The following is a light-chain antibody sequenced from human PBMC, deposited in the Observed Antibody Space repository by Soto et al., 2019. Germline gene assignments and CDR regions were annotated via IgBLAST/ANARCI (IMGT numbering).Light chain of an antibody. Sequence: ETVMTQSPATLSVSPGEGATLSCRASQSVSSNLAWYQQKPGQAPRLLIYGASTRATGIPARFSGSGSGTDFTLTISRLEPEDFAVYFCHHYGTSPTFGQGTRLEI. J-gene: IGKJ5*01. CDR1: QSVSSN. V-gene: IGKV3-15*01. CDR2: GAS. CDR3: HHYGTSPT.